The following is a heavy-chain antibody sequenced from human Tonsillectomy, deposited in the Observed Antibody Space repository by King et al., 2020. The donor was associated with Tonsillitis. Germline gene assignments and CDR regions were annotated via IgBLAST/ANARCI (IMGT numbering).Heavy chain of an antibody. Sequence: QLVQSGAEVKKPGSSVKVSCKASGGTFSSYAIGWVRQAPGQGLEWMGGIIPIFGTANYAQKFQGRVTITADESTSTAYMELSSLRSEDTAVYYCAILHPNYFDSPVDHWGQGTLVTVSS. CDR2: IIPIFGTA. J-gene: IGHJ4*02. D-gene: IGHD3-22*01. V-gene: IGHV1-69*01. CDR1: GGTFSSYA. CDR3: AILHPNYFDSPVDH.